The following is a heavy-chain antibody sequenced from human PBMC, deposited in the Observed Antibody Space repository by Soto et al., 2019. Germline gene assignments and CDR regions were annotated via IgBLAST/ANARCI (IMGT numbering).Heavy chain of an antibody. Sequence: LETLSLTCSVSGGSIVSYYWNWIRQSPGKGLEWLGYVYYSGSTNYNPSLKSRVSVSVDTSRNQFSLKLSSVTAADTAMYYCAREKYDSSFDYWGQGILVTVS. CDR1: GGSIVSYY. V-gene: IGHV4-59*01. J-gene: IGHJ4*02. CDR3: AREKYDSSFDY. CDR2: VYYSGST. D-gene: IGHD3-22*01.